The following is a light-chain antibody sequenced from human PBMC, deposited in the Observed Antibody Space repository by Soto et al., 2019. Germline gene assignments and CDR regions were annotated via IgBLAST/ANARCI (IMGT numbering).Light chain of an antibody. Sequence: DIQMTQSPSSLSASVGDRVTITCRSSQYISNYLSWYQQKPGKAPKLLIYAASDLQRGVPSRFSGSGSGTDFALTISSLQPEDFPTYFCQQSYSPTATFGMGTKVDIK. J-gene: IGKJ1*01. CDR1: QYISNY. CDR3: QQSYSPTAT. V-gene: IGKV1-39*01. CDR2: AAS.